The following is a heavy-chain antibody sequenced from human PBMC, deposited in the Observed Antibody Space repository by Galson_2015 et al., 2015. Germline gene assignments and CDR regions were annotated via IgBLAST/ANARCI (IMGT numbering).Heavy chain of an antibody. V-gene: IGHV1-69*13. CDR3: AREGNELLWFGPHYYYYGMDV. J-gene: IGHJ6*02. Sequence: SVKVSCKASGGTFSSYAISWVRQAPGQGLEWMGGIIPIFGTANYAQKFQGRVTITADESTSTAYMELSSLRSEDTAVYYCAREGNELLWFGPHYYYYGMDVWGQGTTVTVSS. D-gene: IGHD3-10*01. CDR1: GGTFSSYA. CDR2: IIPIFGTA.